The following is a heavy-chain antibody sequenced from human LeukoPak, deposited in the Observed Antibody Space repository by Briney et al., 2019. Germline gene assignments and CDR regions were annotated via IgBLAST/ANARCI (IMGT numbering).Heavy chain of an antibody. CDR3: ARDNPRGSYYVDY. D-gene: IGHD3-16*01. CDR2: ISAYNGNT. V-gene: IGHV1-18*01. CDR1: GYTFTSYG. J-gene: IGHJ4*02. Sequence: ASVKVSCKASGYTFTSYGISWVRQAPGQGLEWMGWISAYNGNTNYEQRLQGRVTMTADTSTSTAYMELRSLRSDDTAVYYCARDNPRGSYYVDYWGQGTLVTVSS.